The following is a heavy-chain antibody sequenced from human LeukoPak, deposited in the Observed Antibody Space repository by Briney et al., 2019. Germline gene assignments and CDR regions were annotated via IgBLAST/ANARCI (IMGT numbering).Heavy chain of an antibody. Sequence: GESLQISCKGSGYSFTSYWIAWVRQMPGKGLEWMGIIYPGDSDTRYSPSFQGQVTISADKSISTAYLQWSSLKASDTAMYYCATTSSGWYYYFDYWGQGTLVTVSS. CDR2: IYPGDSDT. CDR1: GYSFTSYW. D-gene: IGHD6-19*01. CDR3: ATTSSGWYYYFDY. J-gene: IGHJ4*02. V-gene: IGHV5-51*01.